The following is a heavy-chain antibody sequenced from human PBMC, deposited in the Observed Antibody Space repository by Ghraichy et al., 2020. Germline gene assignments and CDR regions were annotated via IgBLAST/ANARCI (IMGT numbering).Heavy chain of an antibody. V-gene: IGHV3-21*01. Sequence: GGSLRLSCAASAFTFSSYSMNWVRQAPGKGLEWVSSISSSSSYIYYADSVKGRFTISRDNAKNSLYLQMNSLRAEDTAVYYCASSYFGVTGNIGYWGQGTLVTVSS. CDR1: AFTFSSYS. J-gene: IGHJ4*02. CDR2: ISSSSSYI. D-gene: IGHD4-17*01. CDR3: ASSYFGVTGNIGY.